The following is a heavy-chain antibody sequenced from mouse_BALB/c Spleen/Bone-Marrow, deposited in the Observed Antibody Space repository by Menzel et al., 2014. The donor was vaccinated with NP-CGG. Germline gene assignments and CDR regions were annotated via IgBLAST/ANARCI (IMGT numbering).Heavy chain of an antibody. Sequence: VQRVESGPGLVAPSQSLSITCTVSGFSLTSYGVHWVRQPPGKVLEWLGVIWAGGSTNYNSALMSRLSISKDNSKSQVFSKMNSLQTDDTAMYYCARGSYYEGAMDYWGQGTSVTVSS. J-gene: IGHJ4*01. V-gene: IGHV2-9*02. CDR3: ARGSYYEGAMDY. CDR2: IWAGGST. CDR1: GFSLTSYG. D-gene: IGHD1-1*01.